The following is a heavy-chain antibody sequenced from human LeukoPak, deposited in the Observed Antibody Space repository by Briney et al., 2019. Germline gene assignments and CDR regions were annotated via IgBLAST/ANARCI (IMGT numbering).Heavy chain of an antibody. D-gene: IGHD6-13*01. CDR2: ISSSSSTI. CDR1: GFTFSSHS. CDR3: AKDKWQQLVSLSFLDV. Sequence: GGSLRLSCAASGFTFSSHSMNWVRQAPGKGLEWVSYISSSSSTIYYADSVKGRFTISRDNAKNSLYLQMNSLRAEDTAVYYCAKDKWQQLVSLSFLDVWGQGTTVTVSS. J-gene: IGHJ6*02. V-gene: IGHV3-48*01.